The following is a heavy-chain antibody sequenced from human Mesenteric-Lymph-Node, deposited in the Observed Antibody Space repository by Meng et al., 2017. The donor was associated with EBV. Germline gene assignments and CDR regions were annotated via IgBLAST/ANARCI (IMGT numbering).Heavy chain of an antibody. Sequence: QVQLVHSGSEVKKPGSAVKLSCKGSGGSFSSYAISWVRPAPGQGLGWMGGIIPIFGTANYAQKFQGRVTITADEATSTAYMELSSLRSEDTAVYYCARREATVTNWFDPWGQGTLVTVSS. D-gene: IGHD4-17*01. V-gene: IGHV1-69*01. CDR3: ARREATVTNWFDP. CDR2: IIPIFGTA. CDR1: GGSFSSYA. J-gene: IGHJ5*02.